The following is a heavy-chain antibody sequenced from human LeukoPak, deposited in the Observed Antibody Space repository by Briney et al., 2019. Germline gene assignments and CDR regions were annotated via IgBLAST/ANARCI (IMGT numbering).Heavy chain of an antibody. CDR2: ISGRGAST. D-gene: IGHD3-3*01. CDR1: AFTFSSYA. Sequence: GGSLRLSCAASAFTFSSYAMSWVRQAPGKGLEWVSAISGRGASTYYADSVKGRFTISRDNSKTTLYLQMNSLRAEDTAVYYCAKDGGYDLYYYYMDVWGKGTTVTVSS. J-gene: IGHJ6*03. V-gene: IGHV3-23*01. CDR3: AKDGGYDLYYYYMDV.